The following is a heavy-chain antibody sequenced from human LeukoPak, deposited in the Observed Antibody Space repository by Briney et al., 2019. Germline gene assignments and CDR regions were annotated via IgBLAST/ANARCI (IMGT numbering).Heavy chain of an antibody. V-gene: IGHV3-23*01. D-gene: IGHD6-19*01. Sequence: GGSLRLSCAASGFTFSRYAMSWVRQAPGKGLEWVSSVSTDGDTYYTDSVKGRFTISRYTSMNTPFLQMTSLRAEDTALYYCARSRSGSVAGTSDYWGQGTLVIVSS. CDR1: GFTFSRYA. CDR2: VSTDGDT. CDR3: ARSRSGSVAGTSDY. J-gene: IGHJ4*02.